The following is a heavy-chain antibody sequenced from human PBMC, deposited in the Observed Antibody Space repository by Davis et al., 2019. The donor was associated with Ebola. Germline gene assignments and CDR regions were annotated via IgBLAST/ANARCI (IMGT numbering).Heavy chain of an antibody. D-gene: IGHD2-15*01. CDR2: ISSSGSTI. J-gene: IGHJ6*02. Sequence: LTCAASGFTFSSYEMNWVRQAPGKGLEWVSYISSSGSTIYYADSVKGRFTISRDNAKNSLYLQMNSLRAEDTAVYYCAREGGRVLKVGVVVVAASRSYYGMDVWGQGTTVTVSS. CDR1: GFTFSSYE. CDR3: AREGGRVLKVGVVVVAASRSYYGMDV. V-gene: IGHV3-48*03.